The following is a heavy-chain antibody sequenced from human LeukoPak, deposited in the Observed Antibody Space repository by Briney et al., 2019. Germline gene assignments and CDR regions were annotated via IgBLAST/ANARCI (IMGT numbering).Heavy chain of an antibody. D-gene: IGHD4-17*01. Sequence: PSETLSLTCTVSGGSISSYYWSWIRQPPGKGLEWIGYTYYSGSTNYNPSLKSRVTISVDTSKNQFSLKLSSVTAADTAVYYCARERGDRAGYFDLWGRGTLVTVSS. CDR3: ARERGDRAGYFDL. V-gene: IGHV4-59*01. J-gene: IGHJ2*01. CDR2: TYYSGST. CDR1: GGSISSYY.